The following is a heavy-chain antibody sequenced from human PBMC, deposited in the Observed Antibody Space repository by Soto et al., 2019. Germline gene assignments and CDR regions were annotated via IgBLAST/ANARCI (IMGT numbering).Heavy chain of an antibody. CDR1: GYTFTSYD. Sequence: ASVKVSCKASGYTFTSYDFNWVRQATGQGLEWMGWMNPNSGNTGYAQKFQGRVTMTRNTSISTAYMELSSLRSEDTAVYYCARVGEMATISSALPFDYWGQGTLVTVSS. D-gene: IGHD5-12*01. V-gene: IGHV1-8*01. J-gene: IGHJ4*02. CDR3: ARVGEMATISSALPFDY. CDR2: MNPNSGNT.